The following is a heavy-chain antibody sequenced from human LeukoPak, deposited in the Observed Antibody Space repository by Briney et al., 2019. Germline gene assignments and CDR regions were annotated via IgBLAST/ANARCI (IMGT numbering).Heavy chain of an antibody. CDR2: ISSSGSTI. J-gene: IGHJ3*02. CDR1: GFTFSDYY. D-gene: IGHD3-3*01. CDR3: ARGRYYDFWSGYQSDAFDI. Sequence: GGSLRLSCAASGFTFSDYYMSWIRQAPGKGLEWVSYISSSGSTIYYADSVKGRFTISRDNAKNSLYLQMNSLRAEDTALYYCARGRYYDFWSGYQSDAFDIWGQGTMVTVSS. V-gene: IGHV3-11*01.